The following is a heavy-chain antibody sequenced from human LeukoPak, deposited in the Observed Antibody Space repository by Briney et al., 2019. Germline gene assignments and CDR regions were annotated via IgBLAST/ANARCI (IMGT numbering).Heavy chain of an antibody. Sequence: SETLSLTCAVYGGSFSAFFWSWIRQSPGKGLEWVGEISHNGTTNYSPSLKSRITISVDSSKNQFSLHVKSVTAADTAVYYCARRRLRFHPGFDPWGQGTLVTVSS. J-gene: IGHJ5*02. CDR2: ISHNGTT. CDR1: GGSFSAFF. D-gene: IGHD3-3*01. CDR3: ARRRLRFHPGFDP. V-gene: IGHV4-34*01.